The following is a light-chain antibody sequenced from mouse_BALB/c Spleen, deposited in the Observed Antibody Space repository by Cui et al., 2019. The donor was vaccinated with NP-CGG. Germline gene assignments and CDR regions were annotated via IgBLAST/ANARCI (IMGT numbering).Light chain of an antibody. V-gene: IGLV1*01. CDR2: VTN. J-gene: IGLJ1*01. Sequence: QAVVTQESALTTSPGETVTLTCRSSTGAVTISNYANWVQEKPDHLFTGLIGVTNNQAQVFPPEFSASLFGEKPPSTITGEQTEMEAIYFGVLCNRNNWVFGGGTKLTVL. CDR3: VLCNRNNWV. CDR1: TGAVTISNY.